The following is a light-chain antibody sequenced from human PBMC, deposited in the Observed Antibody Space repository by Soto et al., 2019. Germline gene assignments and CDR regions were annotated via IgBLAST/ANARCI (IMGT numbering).Light chain of an antibody. Sequence: AIQLTQSPSSLSASVGDRVTITCRASQGVSSSLAWYRQKPGTAPKLLIYDASDLETGVPSRFSGSGSGTDFTLTISSLQPEDVATYYCQQFNNYPLTCGQGTRLEIK. CDR2: DAS. J-gene: IGKJ5*01. CDR1: QGVSSS. CDR3: QQFNNYPLT. V-gene: IGKV1D-13*01.